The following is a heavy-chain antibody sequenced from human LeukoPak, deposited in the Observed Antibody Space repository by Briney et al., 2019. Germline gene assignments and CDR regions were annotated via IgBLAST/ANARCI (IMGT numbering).Heavy chain of an antibody. CDR3: ARDPARRRLGDDSSGYYPWYFDY. CDR1: GGTFSSYA. V-gene: IGHV1-69*13. D-gene: IGHD3-22*01. Sequence: SVKVSCKASGGTFSSYAISWVRQAPGQGLEWMGGIIPIFGTANYAQKFQGRVTITADESTSTAYMELSSLRSEDTAVYYCARDPARRRLGDDSSGYYPWYFDYWGQGTLVTVSS. J-gene: IGHJ4*02. CDR2: IIPIFGTA.